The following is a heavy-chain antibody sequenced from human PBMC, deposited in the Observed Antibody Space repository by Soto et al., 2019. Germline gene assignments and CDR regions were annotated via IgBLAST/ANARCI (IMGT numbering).Heavy chain of an antibody. J-gene: IGHJ6*03. CDR1: GDTFPDYY. CDR3: ARESGGATATLDYYYFYMDV. Sequence: QVQLVQSGAEVKKPGASVTVSCRSSGDTFPDYYMHWVRQAPGQGLEWMGCINPHSGVTKYAQKFQGWVTMTRDTSIRTVYMKLSRLRSDDSAGYYGARESGGATATLDYYYFYMDVWGTGTTVTVSS. V-gene: IGHV1-2*04. D-gene: IGHD5-12*01. CDR2: INPHSGVT.